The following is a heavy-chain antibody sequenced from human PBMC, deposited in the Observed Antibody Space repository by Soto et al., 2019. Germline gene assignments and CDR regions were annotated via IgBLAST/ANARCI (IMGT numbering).Heavy chain of an antibody. CDR3: ARRRIAAAGTDAFDI. D-gene: IGHD6-13*01. Sequence: GASVKVSCKASGGTFSSYAISWVRQAPGQGLEWMGGIIANFGKTNYAQKLQGRVTMTTDTSTSTAYMELRSLRSDDTAVYYCARRRIAAAGTDAFDIWGQGTMVTVSS. CDR1: GGTFSSYA. CDR2: IIANFGKT. V-gene: IGHV1-18*01. J-gene: IGHJ3*02.